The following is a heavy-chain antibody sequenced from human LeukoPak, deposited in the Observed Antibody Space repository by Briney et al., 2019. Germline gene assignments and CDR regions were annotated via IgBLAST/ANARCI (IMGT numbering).Heavy chain of an antibody. CDR1: GFTFSSYS. CDR3: ARGSRDGYNRGTYYFDY. CDR2: ISSSSSYI. D-gene: IGHD5-24*01. J-gene: IGHJ4*02. Sequence: GGSLRLSCAASGFTFSSYSMNWVRQAPGKGLEWVSSISSSSSYIYYADSVKGRFTISRDNSKNTLYFQMNSLRAEDTAVYYCARGSRDGYNRGTYYFDYWGQGTLVTVSS. V-gene: IGHV3-21*04.